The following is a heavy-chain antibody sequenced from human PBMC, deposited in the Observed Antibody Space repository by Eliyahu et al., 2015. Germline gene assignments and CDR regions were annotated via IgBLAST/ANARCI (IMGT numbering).Heavy chain of an antibody. CDR3: AKDRFRYYGMDV. V-gene: IGHV3-30*18. D-gene: IGHD3-10*01. J-gene: IGHJ6*02. Sequence: QVQLVESGGGVVQPGRSLRLXCAASGXPFSXYGMHWVRQAPGKGLEWVAVISYDGSNKYYGDSVKGRFTISRDNSKNTLYLQMNSLRVEDTAVYYCAKDRFRYYGMDVWGQGTTVTVSS. CDR2: ISYDGSNK. CDR1: GXPFSXYG.